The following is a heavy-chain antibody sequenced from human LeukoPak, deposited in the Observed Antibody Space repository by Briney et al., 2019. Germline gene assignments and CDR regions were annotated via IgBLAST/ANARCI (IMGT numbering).Heavy chain of an antibody. V-gene: IGHV3-49*04. D-gene: IGHD6-25*01. Sequence: GGSLRPSCTASGFTFGDYTMSWVRQAPGKGLEWVGFIKSKEYGGTTEYAASVKGRVTVSRDDSKSIAYLQLNSLKTEDTAVYYCTRDLWAAGGKYFQHWGQGTLVTVSS. CDR1: GFTFGDYT. J-gene: IGHJ1*01. CDR2: IKSKEYGGTT. CDR3: TRDLWAAGGKYFQH.